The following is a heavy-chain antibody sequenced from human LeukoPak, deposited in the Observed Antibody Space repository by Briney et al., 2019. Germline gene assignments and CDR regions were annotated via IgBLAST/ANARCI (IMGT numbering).Heavy chain of an antibody. Sequence: ASVKVSCKASGYTFTSYDINWVRQATGQGLEWMGWMNPNSGNTGYAQKFQGRVTMTRNTSISTAYMELSSLRSEDTAVYCCARGQDGSGYYYVYYYYYGMDVWGQGTTVTVSS. CDR2: MNPNSGNT. CDR1: GYTFTSYD. V-gene: IGHV1-8*01. D-gene: IGHD3-22*01. CDR3: ARGQDGSGYYYVYYYYYGMDV. J-gene: IGHJ6*02.